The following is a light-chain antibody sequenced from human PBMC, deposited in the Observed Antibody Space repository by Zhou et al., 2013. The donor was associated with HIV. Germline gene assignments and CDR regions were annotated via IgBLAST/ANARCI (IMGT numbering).Light chain of an antibody. V-gene: IGKV1-5*03. CDR3: QQYNSYPYT. CDR1: QSISSW. Sequence: DIQMTQSPSTLSASVGDRVTITCRASQSISSWLAWYQQKPGKAPKLLIYKASSLESGVPSRFSGSGSGTEFTLTISSLQPDDFATYYCQQYNSYPYTFGLGDQAGRSN. J-gene: IGKJ2*01. CDR2: KAS.